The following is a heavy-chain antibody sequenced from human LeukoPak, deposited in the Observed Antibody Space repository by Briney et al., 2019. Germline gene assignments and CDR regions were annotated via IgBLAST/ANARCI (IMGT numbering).Heavy chain of an antibody. CDR3: ARGPSGYHNT. Sequence: GGSLRLSCAASGITFSHYAMHWVRQAPGKGLEWVAVISYDGNNQDYADSVKGRFTISRDNSKNTLYLRMNSLRAEDTAVYYCARGPSGYHNTGGQGTLVTVSS. J-gene: IGHJ4*02. CDR1: GITFSHYA. D-gene: IGHD5-12*01. V-gene: IGHV3-30*04. CDR2: ISYDGNNQ.